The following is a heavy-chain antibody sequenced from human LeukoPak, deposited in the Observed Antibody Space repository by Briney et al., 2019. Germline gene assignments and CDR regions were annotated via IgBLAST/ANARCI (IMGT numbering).Heavy chain of an antibody. V-gene: IGHV3-30*18. D-gene: IGHD4/OR15-4a*01. CDR1: GSDFSNYA. CDR3: AKDHGVLPLNDAFDI. Sequence: TGKSLRLSCAASGSDFSNYAIHWVRQTPGKGLEWVAVISHHGSNQYYLDSVKGRFTISRDNSKNTVYLQLNNLRAEDTAVYYCAKDHGVLPLNDAFDIWGQGTMVTVSS. CDR2: ISHHGSNQ. J-gene: IGHJ3*02.